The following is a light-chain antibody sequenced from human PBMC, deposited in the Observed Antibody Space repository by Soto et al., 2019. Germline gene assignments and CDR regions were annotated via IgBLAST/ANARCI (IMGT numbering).Light chain of an antibody. CDR1: QGIANF. J-gene: IGKJ1*01. V-gene: IGKV1-9*01. CDR3: QQFYAFPRT. Sequence: DIQLTQSPSFLSASVGDKVTITCRASQGIANFLAWFQQKPGRAPNLLIYTAATLQGGVPSRFSGSGSGTEFTITITIQQAADFATYYCQQFYAFPRTFGQGNKVDSK. CDR2: TAA.